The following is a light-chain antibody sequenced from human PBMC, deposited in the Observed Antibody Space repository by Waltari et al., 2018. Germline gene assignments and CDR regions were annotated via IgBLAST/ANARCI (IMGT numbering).Light chain of an antibody. Sequence: DNVMTQSPDSLAVSLGARATINCKSSQSVLYSSNNKNYLAWYQQKPGQPPKLLIYWASTRESGVPDRFSGSGSGTDFTLTISSLQAEDVAVYYCQQYLSTPPTFGQGTKVEIK. CDR3: QQYLSTPPT. V-gene: IGKV4-1*01. J-gene: IGKJ1*01. CDR1: QSVLYSSNNKNY. CDR2: WAS.